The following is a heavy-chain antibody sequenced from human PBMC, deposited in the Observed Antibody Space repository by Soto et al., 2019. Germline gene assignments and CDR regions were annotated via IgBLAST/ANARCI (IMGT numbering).Heavy chain of an antibody. J-gene: IGHJ4*02. CDR3: AKNCWTGYPPGGY. Sequence: EMQLLESGGGLVQPGGSLRLSCAASGFPFSNSAMSWVRRAPGKGLEWVSGVNSRGDSPYYADSVKGRFTISRDNSKNTLYLQMNSLTAEDTAVYYCAKNCWTGYPPGGYWGQGTRVTVSS. CDR2: VNSRGDSP. D-gene: IGHD3-3*01. CDR1: GFPFSNSA. V-gene: IGHV3-23*01.